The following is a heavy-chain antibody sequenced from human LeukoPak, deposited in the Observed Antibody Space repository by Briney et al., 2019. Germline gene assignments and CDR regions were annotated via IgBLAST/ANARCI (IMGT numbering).Heavy chain of an antibody. CDR3: ARPRRRGLKKNAFDI. D-gene: IGHD5-24*01. J-gene: IGHJ3*02. CDR2: IYYSGST. CDR1: GGSISSYY. V-gene: IGHV4-59*12. Sequence: SETLSLTCTVSGGSISSYYWSWIRQPPGKGLEWVGYIYYSGSTNYSPSLKSRVTISVDTSKNQFSLKLSSVTAADTAVYYCARPRRRGLKKNAFDIWGQGTMVTVSS.